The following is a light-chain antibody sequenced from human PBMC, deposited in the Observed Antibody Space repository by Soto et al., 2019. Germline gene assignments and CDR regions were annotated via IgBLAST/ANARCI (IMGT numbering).Light chain of an antibody. J-gene: IGKJ2*01. CDR2: GAS. CDR1: QAVTGNY. V-gene: IGKV3-20*01. CDR3: QQCGPSLKYS. Sequence: EAVLTQSPDTLSLSPGERATLSCRASQAVTGNYLAWYQQKPGQAPILLIYGASNRAKGIPDRFSGSGSGRHFTLTICSLEPECLAVYYCQQCGPSLKYSFGQGTKLEIK.